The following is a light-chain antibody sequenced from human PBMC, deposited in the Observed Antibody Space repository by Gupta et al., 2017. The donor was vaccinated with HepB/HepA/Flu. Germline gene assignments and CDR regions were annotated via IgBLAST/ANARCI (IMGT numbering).Light chain of an antibody. CDR3: QQFHSSPIT. CDR2: SAS. V-gene: IGKV3-20*01. Sequence: EIVLTQSPGTLCLSPGERATLSCRASQSVSVNSIAWYQHKPGQSPRLLIYSASSGATGIPDRFSGSGSGTYFTLTISRLDPEDFAVYYCQQFHSSPITFGQGTRLEI. J-gene: IGKJ5*01. CDR1: QSVSVNS.